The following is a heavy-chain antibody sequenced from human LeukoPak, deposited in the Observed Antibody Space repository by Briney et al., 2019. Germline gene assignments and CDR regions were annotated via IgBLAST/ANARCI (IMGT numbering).Heavy chain of an antibody. J-gene: IGHJ4*02. CDR2: INPNSGGT. CDR3: ARSACSRTTCPDY. Sequence: VASVKVSCKASGYTFTGYYMYWVRQAPGQGLEWMGWINPNSGGTNYAQKFQGRVTMTRDTYISTAYMELTSLRYDDAAVYYCARSACSRTTCPDYWGQGTLVTISS. CDR1: GYTFTGYY. V-gene: IGHV1-2*02. D-gene: IGHD2-2*01.